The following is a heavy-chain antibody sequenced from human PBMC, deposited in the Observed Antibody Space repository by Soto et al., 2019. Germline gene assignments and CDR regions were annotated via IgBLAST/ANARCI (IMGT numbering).Heavy chain of an antibody. D-gene: IGHD6-19*01. Sequence: GGSLRLSCAASGFIFSSYPMGWVRQAPGKGLEWVSGISGSGGTTYYADSVKGRFTISRDPFKNTLYLQMNSLRAADTAVYYCARELAVAGLGFDSWGPGTLVTVSS. J-gene: IGHJ4*02. V-gene: IGHV3-23*01. CDR3: ARELAVAGLGFDS. CDR2: ISGSGGTT. CDR1: GFIFSSYP.